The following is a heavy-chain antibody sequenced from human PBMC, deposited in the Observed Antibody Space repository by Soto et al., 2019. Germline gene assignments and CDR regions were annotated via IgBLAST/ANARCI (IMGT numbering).Heavy chain of an antibody. J-gene: IGHJ4*02. D-gene: IGHD3-10*01. CDR2: IWYDGSNK. V-gene: IGHV3-33*01. CDR1: GFTFSSYG. Sequence: QVQLVESGGGVVQPGRSLRLSCAASGFTFSSYGMHWVRQAPGKGLEWVAVIWYDGSNKYYADSVKGRFTISRDNSKNTLYLQMNSLRAEDTAVYYCARDCYYGSRSYCQSALDYWGQGTLVTVSS. CDR3: ARDCYYGSRSYCQSALDY.